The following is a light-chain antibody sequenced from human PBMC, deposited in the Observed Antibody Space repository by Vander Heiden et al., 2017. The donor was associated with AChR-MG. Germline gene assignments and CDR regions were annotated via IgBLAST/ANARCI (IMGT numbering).Light chain of an antibody. CDR1: QSLLHSNRHNY. V-gene: IGKV2-28*01. CDR3: RQALQTPRT. Sequence: DIVMTQSPLSLPVTPGEPASISCRSSQSLLHSNRHNYLDWYLQKPGQSPQLLIYLGSNRASGVPDRFSGSGSGTDFTLKISRVEAEDVGVYYCRQALQTPRTFGQGTKLEIK. J-gene: IGKJ2*01. CDR2: LGS.